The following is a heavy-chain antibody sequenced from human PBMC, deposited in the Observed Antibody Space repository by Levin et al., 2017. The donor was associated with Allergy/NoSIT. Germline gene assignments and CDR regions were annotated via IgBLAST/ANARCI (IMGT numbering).Heavy chain of an antibody. CDR2: MNHNSGNT. Sequence: ASVKVSCKASGYTFTSYDINWVRQATGQGLEWMGWMNHNSGNTGYAQKFQGRVTMTRNTSISTAYMELSSLRSEDTAVYYCAREMMYSSSWYRIKGWFDPWGQGTLVTVSS. V-gene: IGHV1-8*01. CDR3: AREMMYSSSWYRIKGWFDP. CDR1: GYTFTSYD. D-gene: IGHD6-13*01. J-gene: IGHJ5*02.